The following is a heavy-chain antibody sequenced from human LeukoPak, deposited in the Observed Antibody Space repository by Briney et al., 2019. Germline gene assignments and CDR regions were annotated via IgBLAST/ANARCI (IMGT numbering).Heavy chain of an antibody. CDR3: ATMTTAVFDY. V-gene: IGHV4-59*01. J-gene: IGHJ4*02. Sequence: SETLSLTCTVSSGSISRYYWGWIRQPPGKGLEWIGYIHYTGNTNYNPSVKNRVTISLDTSKNQFSLKLTSVTAADTAMYYCATMTTAVFDYWGQGTLSPSPQ. D-gene: IGHD3-22*01. CDR2: IHYTGNT. CDR1: SGSISRYY.